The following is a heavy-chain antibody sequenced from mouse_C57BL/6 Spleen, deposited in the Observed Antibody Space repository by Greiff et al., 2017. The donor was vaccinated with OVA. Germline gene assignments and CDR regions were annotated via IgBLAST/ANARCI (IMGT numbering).Heavy chain of an antibody. V-gene: IGHV1-26*01. CDR3: ASNYVDFDY. CDR2: INPNNGGT. D-gene: IGHD2-1*01. Sequence: VQLQQSGPELVKPGASVKISCKASGYTFTDYSMNWVKQSHGKSLEWIGDINPNNGGTSYNQKFKGKATLTVDKSSSTAYMELRSLTSEDSAVYYCASNYVDFDYWGQGTTLTVSS. J-gene: IGHJ2*01. CDR1: GYTFTDYS.